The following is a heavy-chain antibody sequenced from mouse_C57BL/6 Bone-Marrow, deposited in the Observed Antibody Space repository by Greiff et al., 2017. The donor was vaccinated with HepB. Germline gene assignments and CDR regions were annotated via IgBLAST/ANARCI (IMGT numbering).Heavy chain of an antibody. V-gene: IGHV1-64*01. CDR2: IHPNSGST. Sequence: QVHVKQPGAELVKPGASVKLSCKASGYTFTSYWMHWVKQRPGQGLEWIGMIHPNSGSTNYNEKFKSKATLTVDKSSSTAYMQLSSLTSEDSAVYYCARFSSSDYWGQGTTLTVSS. D-gene: IGHD1-1*01. CDR3: ARFSSSDY. J-gene: IGHJ2*01. CDR1: GYTFTSYW.